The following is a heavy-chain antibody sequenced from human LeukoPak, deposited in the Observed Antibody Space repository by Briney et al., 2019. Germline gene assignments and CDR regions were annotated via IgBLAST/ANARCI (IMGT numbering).Heavy chain of an antibody. D-gene: IGHD4-17*01. J-gene: IGHJ4*02. V-gene: IGHV3-9*01. CDR2: ISWNSGSI. CDR3: AKAGGSVTTRSHFDY. Sequence: RTGGSLRLSCAASGFTFDGSAMHWVRQAPGKGLEWVSGISWNSGSIGYADSVKGRFTISRDNAKNSLYLQMNSLRAEDTALYYCAKAGGSVTTRSHFDYWGQGTLVTVSS. CDR1: GFTFDGSA.